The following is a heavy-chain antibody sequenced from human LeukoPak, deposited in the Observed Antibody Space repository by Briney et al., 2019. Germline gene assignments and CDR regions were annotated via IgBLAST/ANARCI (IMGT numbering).Heavy chain of an antibody. CDR2: IIPIFGTA. CDR1: GGTFSIYA. J-gene: IGHJ4*02. Sequence: GASVTVSCTASGGTFSIYAISWVRQAPGQGLEWMGGIIPIFGTANYAQKFQCRVTITADESTSTAYMELSSLRSEDTAVYYCARGFWSGYWRFDYWGQGTLVTVSS. D-gene: IGHD3-3*01. CDR3: ARGFWSGYWRFDY. V-gene: IGHV1-69*13.